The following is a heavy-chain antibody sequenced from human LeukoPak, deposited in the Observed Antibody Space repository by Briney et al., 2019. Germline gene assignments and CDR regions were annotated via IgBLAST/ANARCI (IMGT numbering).Heavy chain of an antibody. D-gene: IGHD3-22*01. Sequence: PSETLSLTCTVSGGSISSYYWSWIRQPPGKGLEWIGYIYYSGSTNYNPSLKSRVTISVDTSKNQFSLKLSSVTAPDTAVYYCARSYYVYYYDSSGYYRPYFDYWGQGTLVSVSS. J-gene: IGHJ4*02. V-gene: IGHV4-59*01. CDR3: ARSYYVYYYDSSGYYRPYFDY. CDR1: GGSISSYY. CDR2: IYYSGST.